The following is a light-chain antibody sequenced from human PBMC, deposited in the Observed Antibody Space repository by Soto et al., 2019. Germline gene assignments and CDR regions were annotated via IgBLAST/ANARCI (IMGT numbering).Light chain of an antibody. CDR3: QPSYSAPYT. J-gene: IGKJ2*01. V-gene: IGKV1-39*01. CDR2: AAS. Sequence: DIQMTQSPSSLSASVGDRVTVTCRASQSISSYLNWYQQKPGKAPKLLIYAASSLQSGVPSRFSGSGSGTDFTLTISSLQPEDFATYYCQPSYSAPYTFGQGTNLEIK. CDR1: QSISSY.